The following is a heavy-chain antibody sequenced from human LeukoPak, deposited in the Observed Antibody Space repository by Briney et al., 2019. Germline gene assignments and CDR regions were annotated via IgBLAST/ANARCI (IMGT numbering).Heavy chain of an antibody. V-gene: IGHV3-7*01. CDR1: GFTFSSYW. CDR3: AKDSYSKGDY. J-gene: IGHJ4*02. D-gene: IGHD5-18*01. Sequence: GGSLRLSCAASGFTFSSYWMSWVRQAPGKGLEWVANMNRDGSEKNYVDSIKGRFTISRDNAANSLYLQMNSLRVEDTAVYYCAKDSYSKGDYWGQGVLVTVSS. CDR2: MNRDGSEK.